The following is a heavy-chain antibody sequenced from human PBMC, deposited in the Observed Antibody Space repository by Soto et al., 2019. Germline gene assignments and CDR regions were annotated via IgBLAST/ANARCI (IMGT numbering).Heavy chain of an antibody. D-gene: IGHD6-13*01. CDR2: ISSSGSTI. Sequence: WGSLRLSCAASGFTFSDYYMGWIRQAPGKGLEWVSYISSSGSTIYYADSVKGRFTISRDNAKNSLYLQMNSLRAEDTAVYYCARGYSSRWYRPPDAFDIWGQGTMVTVSS. V-gene: IGHV3-11*01. CDR1: GFTFSDYY. CDR3: ARGYSSRWYRPPDAFDI. J-gene: IGHJ3*02.